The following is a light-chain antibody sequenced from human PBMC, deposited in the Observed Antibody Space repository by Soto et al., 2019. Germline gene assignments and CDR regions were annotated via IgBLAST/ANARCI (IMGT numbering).Light chain of an antibody. J-gene: IGLJ2*01. CDR3: SSYISNSIVV. CDR1: SSDVGDYNY. Sequence: ALTQPASVSGSPGQSITISCTGTSSDVGDYNYVSWYQQHPGKAPKLMIYEVSHRLSGVSNRFSGSKSGYTASLTISGLQDEDEADYYCSSYISNSIVVFGGGTKLTVL. V-gene: IGLV2-14*01. CDR2: EVS.